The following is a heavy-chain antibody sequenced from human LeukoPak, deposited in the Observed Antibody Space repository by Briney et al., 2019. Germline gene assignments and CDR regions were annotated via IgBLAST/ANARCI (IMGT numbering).Heavy chain of an antibody. CDR3: TSSIEPLLGFLEWLAY. V-gene: IGHV3-73*01. Sequence: PGGSLRLSCAASGFTFSGSAMHWVRQASGKGLEWVGRIRSKANSYATAYAASVKGRFTISRDDSKNTAYLQMNSLKTEDTAVYSCTSSIEPLLGFLEWLAYWGQGTLVPVSP. J-gene: IGHJ4*02. D-gene: IGHD3-3*01. CDR2: IRSKANSYAT. CDR1: GFTFSGSA.